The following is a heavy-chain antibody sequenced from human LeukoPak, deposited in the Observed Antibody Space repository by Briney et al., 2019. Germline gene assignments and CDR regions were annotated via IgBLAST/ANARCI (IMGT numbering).Heavy chain of an antibody. Sequence: GGSLRLSCAASGFTFSSYAMHWVRQAPGKGLEWVAVISYDGSNKYYADSVKGRFTISRDNSKNTLYLQMNSLRAEDTAVYYCAKVGITMVRGPYYFDYWGQGTLVTVSS. CDR3: AKVGITMVRGPYYFDY. CDR1: GFTFSSYA. V-gene: IGHV3-30-3*01. J-gene: IGHJ4*02. CDR2: ISYDGSNK. D-gene: IGHD3-10*01.